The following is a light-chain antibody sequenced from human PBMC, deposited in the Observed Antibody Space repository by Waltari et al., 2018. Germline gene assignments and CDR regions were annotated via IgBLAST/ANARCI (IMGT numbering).Light chain of an antibody. CDR3: LQYSNYSWT. Sequence: DVQLTHSPSTLSASVGDRVTFTCRASQSISSWLAWYQKKPGQAPQVLIYKAATLQSGVPSRFSGSGSGTEFTLTIDSLQPDDVATYYCLQYSNYSWTFGQGTKVEIK. J-gene: IGKJ1*01. CDR1: QSISSW. V-gene: IGKV1-5*03. CDR2: KAA.